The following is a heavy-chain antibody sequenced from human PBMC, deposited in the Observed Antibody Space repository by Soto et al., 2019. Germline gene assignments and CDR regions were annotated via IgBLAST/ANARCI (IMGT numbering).Heavy chain of an antibody. CDR1: GYTFTSYG. J-gene: IGHJ5*02. V-gene: IGHV1-18*01. Sequence: ASVKVSCQASGYTFTSYGISWVRQAPGQGLEWMGWISAYNGNTNYAQKLQGRVTMTTDTSTSTAYMELRSLRSDDTAVYYCARDSSSGWYWNWFDPWGQGTLVTSPQ. CDR3: ARDSSSGWYWNWFDP. D-gene: IGHD6-19*01. CDR2: ISAYNGNT.